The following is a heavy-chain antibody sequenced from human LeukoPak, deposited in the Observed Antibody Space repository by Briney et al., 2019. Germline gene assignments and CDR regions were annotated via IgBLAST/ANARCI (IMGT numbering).Heavy chain of an antibody. J-gene: IGHJ4*02. CDR3: ARGLGVVVPAAFDY. Sequence: ASVKVSCKASGYTFTGYYMHWVRQAPGQGLEWMGWINPNSGNTGYAQKFQGRVTITRNTSISTAYMELSSLRSEDTAVYYCARGLGVVVPAAFDYWGQGTLVTVSS. CDR1: GYTFTGYY. CDR2: INPNSGNT. D-gene: IGHD2-2*01. V-gene: IGHV1-8*03.